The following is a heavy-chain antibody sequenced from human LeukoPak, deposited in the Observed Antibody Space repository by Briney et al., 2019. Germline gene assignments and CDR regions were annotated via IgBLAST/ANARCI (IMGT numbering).Heavy chain of an antibody. D-gene: IGHD6-19*01. CDR3: AKKAVAGWTPSLDC. J-gene: IGHJ4*02. CDR2: IGASGTGT. Sequence: GGSLRLSCAASGFTFRSFGMSWVRQAPGKGLEWVSAIGASGTGTYYADSVKGRFTISRDISKNTLYLQMNSLTAEDTAVYYCAKKAVAGWTPSLDCWGQGTLVTVSS. CDR1: GFTFRSFG. V-gene: IGHV3-23*01.